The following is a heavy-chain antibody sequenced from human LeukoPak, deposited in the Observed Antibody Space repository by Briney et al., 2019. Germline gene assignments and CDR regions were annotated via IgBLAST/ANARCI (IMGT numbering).Heavy chain of an antibody. CDR3: ANLKASGWDDAFDI. J-gene: IGHJ3*02. V-gene: IGHV1-18*01. CDR2: ISGYSGNT. D-gene: IGHD6-19*01. CDR1: GYTFTIYG. Sequence: ASVKVSCKASGYTFTIYGISWVRQAPGQGLEWLGWISGYSGNTDYAQNLQGRLTMTTDTSTNTAYMELRSLRSDDTAVYYCANLKASGWDDAFDIWGQGTMVTVSS.